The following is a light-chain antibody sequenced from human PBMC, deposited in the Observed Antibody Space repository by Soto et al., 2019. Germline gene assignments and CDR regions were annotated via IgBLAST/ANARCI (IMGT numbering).Light chain of an antibody. Sequence: IQLTQSPSSLSASVGDRVTITCRASQGISSYLAWYQQKPGKAPKLLIYAASTLQSGVPSRFSGSGSGTDFTLTICSLQPEDFATYYCQQLNSYRFTFGPGTKVDIK. V-gene: IGKV1-9*01. J-gene: IGKJ3*01. CDR1: QGISSY. CDR2: AAS. CDR3: QQLNSYRFT.